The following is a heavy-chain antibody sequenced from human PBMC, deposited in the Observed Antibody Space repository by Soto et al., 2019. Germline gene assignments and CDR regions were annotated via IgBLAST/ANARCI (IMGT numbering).Heavy chain of an antibody. CDR3: AKGFIVVVTVLRPDDAFDV. CDR2: SSGGGGNT. V-gene: IGHV3-23*01. D-gene: IGHD2-21*02. CDR1: GFTLGSYG. Sequence: DVQLLESGGGLVQPGGSLRLSCATSGFTLGSYGMNWVRQAPGKGLEWVSGSSGGGGNTYYADSVKGRFTISRDPSKNTVFLEMNSLRAEDTAVYYCAKGFIVVVTVLRPDDAFDVWGQGTLVTVSS. J-gene: IGHJ3*01.